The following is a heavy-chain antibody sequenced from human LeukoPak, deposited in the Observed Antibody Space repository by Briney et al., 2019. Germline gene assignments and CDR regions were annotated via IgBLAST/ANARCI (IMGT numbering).Heavy chain of an antibody. CDR2: INTDGSST. Sequence: PGGSLRLSCAASGFTFSSYWMHWVRQAPGKGLVWVSRINTDGSSTSYADSVKGRFTISRDNAKNTLYLQMNSLRAEDTAVYYCARGDYDFWSSVNYMDVWGKGTTVTVSS. D-gene: IGHD3-3*01. CDR3: ARGDYDFWSSVNYMDV. V-gene: IGHV3-74*01. J-gene: IGHJ6*03. CDR1: GFTFSSYW.